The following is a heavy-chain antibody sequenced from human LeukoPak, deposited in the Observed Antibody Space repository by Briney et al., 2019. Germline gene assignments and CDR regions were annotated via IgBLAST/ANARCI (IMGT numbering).Heavy chain of an antibody. CDR3: VRVPNWFDP. J-gene: IGHJ5*02. CDR2: INSDGSVT. CDR1: GFTFSSYW. Sequence: GGSLRLSCAASGFTFSSYWMHWARQAPGKGLVWVSRINSDGSVTNYADSVKGRFTISRDNAKNTLYLQMNSLRGEDTAVYYCVRVPNWFDPWGQGTLVTVPS. V-gene: IGHV3-74*01.